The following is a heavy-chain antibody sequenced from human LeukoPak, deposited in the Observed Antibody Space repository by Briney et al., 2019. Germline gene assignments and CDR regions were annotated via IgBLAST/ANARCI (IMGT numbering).Heavy chain of an antibody. D-gene: IGHD1-26*01. V-gene: IGHV1-2*02. Sequence: ASVKVSCXASGYTFTGYYMHWVRQAPRQGLEWMGWINPNSGGTNYAQKFQGRVTMTRDTSISTAYMELSRLRSDDTAVYYCARDNGGDSGDYWGQGTLVTVSS. CDR1: GYTFTGYY. CDR3: ARDNGGDSGDY. CDR2: INPNSGGT. J-gene: IGHJ4*02.